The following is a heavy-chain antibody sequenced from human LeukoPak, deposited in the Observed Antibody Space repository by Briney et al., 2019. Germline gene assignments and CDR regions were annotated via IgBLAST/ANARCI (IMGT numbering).Heavy chain of an antibody. CDR1: GFTFSSYW. CDR3: ARDGYCSGGSCYWGHYYYYYYMDV. J-gene: IGHJ6*03. Sequence: GGSLRLSCAASGFTFSSYWMSWVRQAPGKGLEWVANINQDGSGKYYVDSVKGRFTISRDNAKNSLFLQMNSLRAEDTAVYYCARDGYCSGGSCYWGHYYYYYYMDVWGKGTTVTVSS. V-gene: IGHV3-7*01. CDR2: INQDGSGK. D-gene: IGHD2-15*01.